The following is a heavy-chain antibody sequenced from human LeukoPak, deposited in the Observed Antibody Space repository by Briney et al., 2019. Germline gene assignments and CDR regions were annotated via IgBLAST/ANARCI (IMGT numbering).Heavy chain of an antibody. Sequence: PGGSLRLSCAASGFTFSSYAMSWVRQSPGKGLEWVSVINGNGGSTYYADFVKGRFTISRDNSKNTLCLHMNSLRAEDTAIYYCATRSGNDYWGQGTLVTVSS. CDR1: GFTFSSYA. CDR3: ATRSGNDY. J-gene: IGHJ4*02. D-gene: IGHD3-3*01. CDR2: INGNGGST. V-gene: IGHV3-23*01.